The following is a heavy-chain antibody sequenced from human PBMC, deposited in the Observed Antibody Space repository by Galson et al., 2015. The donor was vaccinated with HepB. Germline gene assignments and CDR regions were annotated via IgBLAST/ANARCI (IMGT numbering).Heavy chain of an antibody. J-gene: IGHJ6*02. CDR2: IYYSGST. CDR1: GGSISSGGYY. Sequence: TLSLTCTVSGGSISSGGYYWSWIRQHPGKGLEWIGYIYYSGSTYYNPSLKSRVTISVDTSKNQFSLKLSSVTAADTAVYYCARDLTGQLSSYGMDVWGQGTTVTVSS. CDR3: ARDLTGQLSSYGMDV. D-gene: IGHD6-13*01. V-gene: IGHV4-31*03.